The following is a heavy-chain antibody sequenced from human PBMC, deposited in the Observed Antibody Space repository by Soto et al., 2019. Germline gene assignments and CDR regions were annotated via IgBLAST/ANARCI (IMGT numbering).Heavy chain of an antibody. J-gene: IGHJ6*02. CDR2: IYPGDSDT. CDR1: GYSFTIYW. CDR3: ARHGTPVYHANSDYYYYGLDL. Sequence: GESLKISCKGSGYSFTIYWIGWVRQMPGKGLEWMGIIYPGDSDTRYSPSFQGQVTISADKSISTAYLQWSSLKASDTAMYYCARHGTPVYHANSDYYYYGLDLWGQGTTVTVSS. V-gene: IGHV5-51*01. D-gene: IGHD2-8*01.